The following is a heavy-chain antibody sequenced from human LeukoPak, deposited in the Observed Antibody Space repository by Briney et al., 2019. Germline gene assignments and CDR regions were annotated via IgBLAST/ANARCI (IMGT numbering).Heavy chain of an antibody. CDR3: ARGVYCSGGSCYSPIDY. V-gene: IGHV4-4*07. CDR2: IHISGST. J-gene: IGHJ4*02. Sequence: SETLSLTCTVSGGSISSYYWSWIRQPAGKGLEWIGRIHISGSTNYNPSLKSRVTMSVDTSKNQFSLKLSSVTAADTAVYYCARGVYCSGGSCYSPIDYWAQGALVTVSS. D-gene: IGHD2-15*01. CDR1: GGSISSYY.